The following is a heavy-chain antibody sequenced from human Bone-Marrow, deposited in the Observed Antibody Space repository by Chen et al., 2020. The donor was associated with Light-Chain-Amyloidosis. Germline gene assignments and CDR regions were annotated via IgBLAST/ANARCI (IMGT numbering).Heavy chain of an antibody. CDR1: GLTFSGYW. CDR3: ARVGDGSNRSEALEI. V-gene: IGHV3-7*01. D-gene: IGHD3-10*01. Sequence: EGQLVQSGGGLVQPGGSLRLSCEASGLTFSGYWMSWVRQAPGKGLEWVANIKQSGSDKDYLESVKGRCTISRDNGKNSLYLQMNNLRAEDTAVYYCARVGDGSNRSEALEIWGQGTMVTVSS. J-gene: IGHJ3*02. CDR2: IKQSGSDK.